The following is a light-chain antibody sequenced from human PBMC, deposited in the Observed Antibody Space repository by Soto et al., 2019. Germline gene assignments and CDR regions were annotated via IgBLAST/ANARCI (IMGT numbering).Light chain of an antibody. V-gene: IGKV3-20*01. CDR3: ERYGSSGT. Sequence: EIVLTQSPGTLSLSPGERATLSCRASQSVSNNYLAWYQQKPGQAPRLLIYGASNRATGIPDRFSGSGSGTDFTLTISGLESEDLAVYDKERYGSSGTFGLGTRVDIK. CDR2: GAS. CDR1: QSVSNNY. J-gene: IGKJ5*01.